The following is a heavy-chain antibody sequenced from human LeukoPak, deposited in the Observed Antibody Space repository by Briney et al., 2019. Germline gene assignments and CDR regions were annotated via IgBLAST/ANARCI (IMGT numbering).Heavy chain of an antibody. D-gene: IGHD2-21*01. V-gene: IGHV4-30-4*08. Sequence: SQTLSLTCTVSGGSISSGDYYWSWIRQPPGKGLEWIGYIYYSGSTNSNPPLKVRVPISVDTSKNQFCPKLSSVTAADMAVYYGAREAMAFDIWGQGTMVTVSS. CDR3: AREAMAFDI. CDR2: IYYSGST. CDR1: GGSISSGDYY. J-gene: IGHJ3*02.